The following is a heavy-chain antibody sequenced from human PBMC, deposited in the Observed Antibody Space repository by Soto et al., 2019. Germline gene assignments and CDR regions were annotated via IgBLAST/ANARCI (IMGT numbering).Heavy chain of an antibody. V-gene: IGHV1-18*01. Sequence: QVQLVQSGAEVKKPGASVKVSCKASGYIFANYGITWVRQAPGQGLEWMGWISGYNGNTKYAQNLQGRVTMTSDTSTTTAYMELRHMRSDDTAVYYCARDEVPAANLLDRWGQGTLVTVSS. CDR2: ISGYNGNT. J-gene: IGHJ5*02. CDR1: GYIFANYG. CDR3: ARDEVPAANLLDR. D-gene: IGHD2-2*01.